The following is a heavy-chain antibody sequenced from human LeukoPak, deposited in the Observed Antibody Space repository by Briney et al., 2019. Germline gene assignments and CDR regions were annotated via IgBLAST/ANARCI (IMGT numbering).Heavy chain of an antibody. CDR2: INSDGSST. Sequence: PGGSLRLSCAASGFTFSSYWMHWVRQAPGKGLVWVSRINSDGSSTSYADSVKGRFTISRDNAKNTLYLQMNSLRAEDTAVYYCATMRGGYEGYFDYWGQGTLVTVSS. CDR3: ATMRGGYEGYFDY. CDR1: GFTFSSYW. D-gene: IGHD3-22*01. V-gene: IGHV3-74*01. J-gene: IGHJ4*02.